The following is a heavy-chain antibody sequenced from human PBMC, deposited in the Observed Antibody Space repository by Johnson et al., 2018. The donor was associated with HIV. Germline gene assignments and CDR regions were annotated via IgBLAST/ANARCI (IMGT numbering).Heavy chain of an antibody. J-gene: IGHJ3*02. D-gene: IGHD6-13*01. CDR2: INSDGRST. CDR3: ARERIAAAGLDAFDI. CDR1: GIAFSTNW. V-gene: IGHV3-74*01. Sequence: VQLVESGGDLVQPGGSLRLSCVGSGIAFSTNWMHWVRQAPGKGLVWVSRINSDGRSTSYADSVKGRFTISRDNAKNTLYLQMDNLGAEDTAVYYCARERIAAAGLDAFDIWGQGTMVTVSS.